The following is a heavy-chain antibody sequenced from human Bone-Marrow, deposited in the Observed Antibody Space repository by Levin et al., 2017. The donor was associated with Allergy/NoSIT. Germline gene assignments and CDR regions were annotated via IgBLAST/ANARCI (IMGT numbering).Heavy chain of an antibody. D-gene: IGHD6-13*01. CDR1: GYSFTSYW. CDR2: IYPGDSDT. CDR3: ARGRSGSSSTMDV. Sequence: GESLKISCTGSGYSFTSYWIGRVRQMPGKGLEWMGIIYPGDSDTRYSPSFQGQVTILADKSITTAYLQWSSLKASDTAMYYCARGRSGSSSTMDVWGTGTTVTVSS. J-gene: IGHJ6*04. V-gene: IGHV5-51*01.